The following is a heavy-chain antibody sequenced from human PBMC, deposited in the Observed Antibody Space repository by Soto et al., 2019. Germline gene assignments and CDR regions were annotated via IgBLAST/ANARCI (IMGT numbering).Heavy chain of an antibody. J-gene: IGHJ5*02. CDR1: GDSVSSNSAA. CDR2: TYYRSKWYN. V-gene: IGHV6-1*01. Sequence: QSQTLSLTCAISGDSVSSNSAAWNWIRQSPSRGLEWLGRTYYRSKWYNDYAVSVKSRITINPDTSKNQFSLQLNSVTPEDTAVYYCARGTGIRYVWGSYCLNHNWFDPWGQGTLVTVSS. CDR3: ARGTGIRYVWGSYCLNHNWFDP. D-gene: IGHD3-16*01.